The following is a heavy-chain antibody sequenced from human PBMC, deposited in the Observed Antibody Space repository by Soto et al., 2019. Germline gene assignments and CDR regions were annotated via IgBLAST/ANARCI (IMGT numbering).Heavy chain of an antibody. J-gene: IGHJ6*02. Sequence: PSETLSLTCTVSGRSISSGDYYWSWIRQPPGKGLEWIGYIYYSGSTYYNPSLKSRVTISVDTSKNQFSLKLSSVTAADTAVYYCARGDYDFWSGYNYYYYGMDVWGQGTTVTVSS. CDR3: ARGDYDFWSGYNYYYYGMDV. V-gene: IGHV4-30-4*01. CDR2: IYYSGST. CDR1: GRSISSGDYY. D-gene: IGHD3-3*01.